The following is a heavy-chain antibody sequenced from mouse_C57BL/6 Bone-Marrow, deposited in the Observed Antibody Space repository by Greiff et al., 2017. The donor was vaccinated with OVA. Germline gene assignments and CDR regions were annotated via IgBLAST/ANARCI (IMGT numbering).Heavy chain of an antibody. V-gene: IGHV1-19*01. CDR2: INPYNGGT. Sequence: VQLQQSGPVLVKPGASVKMSCKASGYTFTDYYMNWVKQSHGKSLEWIGVINPYNGGTSYNQKFKGKATLTVDKSSSTAYMERNSLTSEDSAVYYCARRRVSTMADYWGQGTTLTVSS. CDR3: ARRRVSTMADY. J-gene: IGHJ2*01. CDR1: GYTFTDYY. D-gene: IGHD2-1*01.